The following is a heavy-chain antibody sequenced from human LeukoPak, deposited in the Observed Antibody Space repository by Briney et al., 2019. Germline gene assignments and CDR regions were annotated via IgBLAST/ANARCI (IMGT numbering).Heavy chain of an antibody. V-gene: IGHV4-34*01. CDR1: GGSFSGYY. CDR3: ARGRLDGYYFDY. J-gene: IGHJ4*02. CDR2: IHYSGAT. Sequence: SETLSLTCVVYGGSFSGYYWTWIRQPPGKGLEWIGEIHYSGATSYKPSLKSRVTISGDTSKNQVSLNLRSVTAADPAVYYCARGRLDGYYFDYWGQGALASVSS. D-gene: IGHD1-1*01.